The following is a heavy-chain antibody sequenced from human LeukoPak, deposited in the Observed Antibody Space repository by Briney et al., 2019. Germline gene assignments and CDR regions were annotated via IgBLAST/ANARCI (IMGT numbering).Heavy chain of an antibody. CDR2: IYYSGST. J-gene: IGHJ5*02. V-gene: IGHV4-31*03. Sequence: SQTLSLTCTVSGGSISSGGYYWRWIRQHPGKGLEWIGYIYYSGSTYYNPSLKSRVTISVDTSKNQFSLKLSSVTAADTAVYYCARVGPYSSSSFSWFDPWGQGTLVTVSS. CDR3: ARVGPYSSSSFSWFDP. CDR1: GGSISSGGYY. D-gene: IGHD6-6*01.